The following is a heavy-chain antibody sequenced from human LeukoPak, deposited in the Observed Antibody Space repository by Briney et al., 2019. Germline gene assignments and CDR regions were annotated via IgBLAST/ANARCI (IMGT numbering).Heavy chain of an antibody. CDR3: ARPDRSYYGSGSYRGSYFDY. CDR2: VYHSGGGNK. D-gene: IGHD3-10*01. CDR1: GGSLSTTSW. J-gene: IGHJ4*02. V-gene: IGHV4-4*02. Sequence: PSETLSLTCAVSGGSLSTTSWWVWLRQPPGKGLEWIGEVYHSGGGNKNYNPSLKSRVTISVDTSKNQFSLKLSSVTAADTAVYYCARPDRSYYGSGSYRGSYFDYWGQGTLVTVSS.